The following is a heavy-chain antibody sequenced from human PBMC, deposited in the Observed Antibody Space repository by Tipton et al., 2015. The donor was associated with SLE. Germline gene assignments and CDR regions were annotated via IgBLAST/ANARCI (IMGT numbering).Heavy chain of an antibody. D-gene: IGHD2-8*01. Sequence: TLSLTCTVSGGSISGGSYYWSWVRQPAGKGLEWIGRIYTSGSTNYNPSLKSRVTISVDTSKNQFSLKLSSVTAADTAVYYCARDVGYCTNGVCPPFDYWGQGTLVTVSS. CDR1: GGSISGGSYY. V-gene: IGHV4-61*02. J-gene: IGHJ4*02. CDR3: ARDVGYCTNGVCPPFDY. CDR2: IYTSGST.